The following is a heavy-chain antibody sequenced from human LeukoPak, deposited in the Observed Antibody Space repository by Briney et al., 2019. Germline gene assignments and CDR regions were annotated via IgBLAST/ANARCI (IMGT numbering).Heavy chain of an antibody. CDR2: ISSSSKYI. J-gene: IGHJ4*02. D-gene: IGHD4-11*01. Sequence: GASLRLSCVASGFTFSTYGMNWVRQAPGRGLEWLSSISSSSKYIYYRDSVRGRFTISRDNAKSSLYLQMNGLRAEDTAVYYCARVPDTVTYASDYWGQGTLVTVSS. V-gene: IGHV3-21*06. CDR1: GFTFSTYG. CDR3: ARVPDTVTYASDY.